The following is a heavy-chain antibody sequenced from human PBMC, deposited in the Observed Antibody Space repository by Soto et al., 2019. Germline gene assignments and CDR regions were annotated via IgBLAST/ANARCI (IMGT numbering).Heavy chain of an antibody. J-gene: IGHJ4*02. Sequence: EVHLLDSGGGLVQPGGSLRLSCAASGFTFSTSAMNWVRQAPGKGLEWVSGIRGSDGSTYYADSVKGRFTISRDTSNNTLYLQMTSLRAEDTAVYYCAKQMGERMPTIFDYWGQGTLVTVSS. V-gene: IGHV3-23*01. CDR3: AKQMGERMPTIFDY. CDR2: IRGSDGST. D-gene: IGHD3-16*01. CDR1: GFTFSTSA.